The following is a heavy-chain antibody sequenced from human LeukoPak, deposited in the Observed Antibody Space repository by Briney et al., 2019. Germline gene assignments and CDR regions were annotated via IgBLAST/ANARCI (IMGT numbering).Heavy chain of an antibody. D-gene: IGHD3-22*01. CDR3: ARDQYYYDSSGYLPRDYYYMDV. Sequence: SETLSLTCTVSGGSISSYYWSWIRQPPGKGLEWIGYIYYSGSTNYNPSLKSRVTISVDTSKNQFSLKLSSVTAADTAVYYCARDQYYYDSSGYLPRDYYYMDVWGKGTTVTVSS. CDR1: GGSISSYY. CDR2: IYYSGST. J-gene: IGHJ6*03. V-gene: IGHV4-59*01.